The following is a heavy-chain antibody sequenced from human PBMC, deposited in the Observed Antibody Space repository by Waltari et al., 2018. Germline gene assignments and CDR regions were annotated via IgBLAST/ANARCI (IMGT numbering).Heavy chain of an antibody. D-gene: IGHD4-17*01. J-gene: IGHJ3*02. CDR3: ARGPMVVYGDYVDSAFDI. V-gene: IGHV1-8*01. CDR2: MNPNSGNT. Sequence: QVQLVQSGAEVKKPGASVKASCKASGYTFTSYDINWVRQATGQGLEWMGWMNPNSGNTGYAQKFQGRVTMTRNTSISTAYMELSSLRSEDTAVYYCARGPMVVYGDYVDSAFDIWGQGTMVTVSS. CDR1: GYTFTSYD.